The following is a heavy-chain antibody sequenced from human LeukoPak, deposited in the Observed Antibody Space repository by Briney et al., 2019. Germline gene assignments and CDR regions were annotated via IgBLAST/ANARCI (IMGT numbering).Heavy chain of an antibody. CDR3: AKSWRRQLDFGAFDI. J-gene: IGHJ3*02. CDR2: ISNNDGGT. Sequence: PSGTLRLSCAGSGFTFSSYVMTWVRPAPGKGLEWDSSISNNDGGTYHADPVKGRFTVSRDNSKNTLYLQMNSLRGEDTAVDSCAKSWRRQLDFGAFDIWGLGTMVTVSS. CDR1: GFTFSSYV. D-gene: IGHD6-13*01. V-gene: IGHV3-23*01.